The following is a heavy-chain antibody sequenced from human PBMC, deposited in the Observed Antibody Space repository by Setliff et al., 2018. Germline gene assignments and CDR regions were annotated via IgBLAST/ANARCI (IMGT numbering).Heavy chain of an antibody. J-gene: IGHJ4*02. V-gene: IGHV1-69*05. Sequence: SVKVSCKTSGGTFSTFGIHWVRQAPGQGLVWMGGINPIFGTAHYAQKFQGRVTMTRDTSTSTFYMELSSLRSEDTAVYYCARGVGAMGDYWGQGTLVTVSS. CDR2: INPIFGTA. CDR1: GGTFSTFG. CDR3: ARGVGAMGDY. D-gene: IGHD1-26*01.